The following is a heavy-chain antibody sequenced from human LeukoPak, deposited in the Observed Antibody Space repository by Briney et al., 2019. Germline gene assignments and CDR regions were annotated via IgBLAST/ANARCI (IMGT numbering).Heavy chain of an antibody. CDR2: IYYSGST. CDR3: ASDSGGYAGTFDY. Sequence: SETLSLTCTVSGGSISSYYWSWIRQPPGKGLEWIGYIYYSGSTNYNPSLKSRVTISVDTSKNQFSLKLSSVTAADTAVYYCASDSGGYAGTFDYWGQGTLVTVSS. CDR1: GGSISSYY. D-gene: IGHD3-22*01. J-gene: IGHJ4*02. V-gene: IGHV4-59*08.